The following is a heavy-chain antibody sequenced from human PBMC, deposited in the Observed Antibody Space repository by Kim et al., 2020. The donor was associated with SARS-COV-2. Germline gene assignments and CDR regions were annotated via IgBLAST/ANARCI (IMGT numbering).Heavy chain of an antibody. D-gene: IGHD2-2*01. CDR3: ARDLGLVPAAMSLSYYYYGMDV. V-gene: IGHV4-31*03. CDR1: GGSISSGGYY. CDR2: IYYSGST. Sequence: SETLSLTCTVSGGSISSGGYYWSWIRQHPGKGLEWIGYIYYSGSTYYNPSLKSRVTISVDTSKNQFSLKLSSVTAADTAVYYCARDLGLVPAAMSLSYYYYGMDVWGQGTTVTVSS. J-gene: IGHJ6*02.